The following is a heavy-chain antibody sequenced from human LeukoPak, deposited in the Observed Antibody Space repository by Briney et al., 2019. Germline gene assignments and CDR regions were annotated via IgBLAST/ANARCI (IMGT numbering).Heavy chain of an antibody. J-gene: IGHJ5*02. CDR3: ARTQGVPAAHNWFDP. V-gene: IGHV4-59*01. D-gene: IGHD2-2*01. Sequence: SETLSLTCTVSGGSISSYYWTWIRQPPGKGLEWIGYIYYSGSTNYNPSLKSRVTISVDTSKNQFSLKLTSVTAADTGVYYCARTQGVPAAHNWFDPWGQGTLVTVSS. CDR1: GGSISSYY. CDR2: IYYSGST.